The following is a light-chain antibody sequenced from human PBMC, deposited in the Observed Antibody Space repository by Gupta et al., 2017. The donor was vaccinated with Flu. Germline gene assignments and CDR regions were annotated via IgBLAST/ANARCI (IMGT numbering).Light chain of an antibody. V-gene: IGKV3-20*01. CDR3: QQYGSSPPWT. CDR1: QSVSSIY. CDR2: GAS. J-gene: IGKJ1*01. Sequence: EIVLTKSPGTLSCSPGERGTLSCRASQSVSSIYLSWYQQKPGQAPRLLIYGASSRATGIPDRFSGSGAGTDFTLTISRREPEDFAVYYCQQYGSSPPWTVGQGTKVEIK.